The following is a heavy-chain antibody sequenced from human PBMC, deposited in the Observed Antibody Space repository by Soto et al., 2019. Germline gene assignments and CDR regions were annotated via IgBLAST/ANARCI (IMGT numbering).Heavy chain of an antibody. J-gene: IGHJ5*02. V-gene: IGHV3-23*01. D-gene: IGHD2-8*01. CDR1: GFNFGSYT. CDR2: ISGGGGVT. CDR3: AKGGPVAVTVYTNTWFDP. Sequence: EGQLLESGGDLVQPGGSLTLSCAASGFNFGSYTMTWVRQAPGKGLEWVSVISGGGGVTYYADSVKGRFAISRDNSEKTLSLQMNNLRADDTGVYYCAKGGPVAVTVYTNTWFDPWGQGTLVNVPS.